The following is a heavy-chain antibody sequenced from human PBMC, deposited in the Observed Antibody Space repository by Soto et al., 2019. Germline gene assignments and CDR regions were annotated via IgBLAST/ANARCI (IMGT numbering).Heavy chain of an antibody. CDR1: GFTFSSYG. D-gene: IGHD3-22*01. J-gene: IGHJ4*02. CDR2: ISYDGSNK. Sequence: GGSLRLSCAASGFTFSSYGMHWVRQAPGKGLEWVAVISYDGSNKYYADSVKGRFTISRDNSKNTLFLHMNSLRVEDTARYYCAKEVVAAAYVETFPFDLWGQGTLVTVSS. V-gene: IGHV3-30*18. CDR3: AKEVVAAAYVETFPFDL.